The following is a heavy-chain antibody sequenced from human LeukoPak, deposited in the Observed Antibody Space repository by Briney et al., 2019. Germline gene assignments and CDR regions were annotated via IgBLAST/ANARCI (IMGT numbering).Heavy chain of an antibody. J-gene: IGHJ4*02. Sequence: SETLSLTCTVSGVSTTNGIYYWAWIRQSPGKGLEWIGSVHNVGSTYYNSSLRSRVTMSIDTSKNQFSLRLNSVTAADTAVYYCARHAEYNSGWHFYLDHWGQGIPVTVSS. CDR3: ARHAEYNSGWHFYLDH. CDR1: GVSTTNGIYY. D-gene: IGHD6-19*01. V-gene: IGHV4-39*01. CDR2: VHNVGST.